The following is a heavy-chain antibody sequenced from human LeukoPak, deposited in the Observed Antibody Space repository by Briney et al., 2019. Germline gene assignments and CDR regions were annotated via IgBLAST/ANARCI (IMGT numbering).Heavy chain of an antibody. CDR1: GFTFSSYS. J-gene: IGHJ4*02. CDR3: ARVAYTYGNSQGFDY. V-gene: IGHV3-66*01. D-gene: IGHD4-23*01. CDR2: IYSSGDT. Sequence: GGSLRLSCAASGFTFSSYSMNWVRQAPGKGLEWVSVIYSSGDTYYADSVKGRFTISRDSSKNTLYLQMNSLRAEDTAVFYCARVAYTYGNSQGFDYWGQGTLVTVSS.